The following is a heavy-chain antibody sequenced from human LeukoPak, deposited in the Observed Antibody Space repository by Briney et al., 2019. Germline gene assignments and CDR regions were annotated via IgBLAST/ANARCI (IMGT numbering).Heavy chain of an antibody. D-gene: IGHD6-19*01. CDR2: IYYSGST. CDR1: GGSISSGGYY. Sequence: PSETLSLTCTVSGGSISSGGYYWSWIRQHPGKGLGWIGYIYYSGSTYYNPSLKSRVTISVDTSKNQFSLKLSSVTAADTAVYYCAREQWLVHNAFDIWGQGTMVTVSS. V-gene: IGHV4-31*03. J-gene: IGHJ3*02. CDR3: AREQWLVHNAFDI.